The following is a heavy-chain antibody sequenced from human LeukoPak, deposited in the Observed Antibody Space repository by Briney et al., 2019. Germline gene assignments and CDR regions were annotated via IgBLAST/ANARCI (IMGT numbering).Heavy chain of an antibody. V-gene: IGHV4-59*11. CDR3: ARGVYIAAAQYGY. Sequence: SETLSLTCTVSGGSLSSHHWSWIRQPPGKGLEWIGYIHYSGTTNYNPSLKSRVTISVDTSKNQFSLKLSSVTAADTAVYYCARGVYIAAAQYGYWGQGTLVTVSS. J-gene: IGHJ4*02. D-gene: IGHD6-13*01. CDR1: GGSLSSHH. CDR2: IHYSGTT.